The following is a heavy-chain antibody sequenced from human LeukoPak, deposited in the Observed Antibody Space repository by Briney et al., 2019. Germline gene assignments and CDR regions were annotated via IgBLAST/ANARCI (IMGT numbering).Heavy chain of an antibody. CDR2: INPNSGGT. D-gene: IGHD3-22*01. J-gene: IGHJ4*02. Sequence: ASVKVSCKASGYTFTGYYMHWVRQAPGQGLEWMGWINPNSGGTNYAQKFKGRVTMTRDTSISTAYMELSRLRSDDTAVYYCAREVGDYDSSGYYVYWGQGTLVTVSS. CDR3: AREVGDYDSSGYYVY. V-gene: IGHV1-2*02. CDR1: GYTFTGYY.